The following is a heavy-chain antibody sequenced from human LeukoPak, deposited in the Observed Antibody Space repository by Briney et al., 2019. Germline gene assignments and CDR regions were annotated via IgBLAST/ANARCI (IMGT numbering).Heavy chain of an antibody. CDR1: GFTFSSYG. D-gene: IGHD1-7*01. CDR3: AKRRTGVTGTTIDY. Sequence: GGSLRLSCAASGFTFSSYGMHWVRQAPGKGLEWVTFIRYDGSNKHYADSVKGRFTISRDNSKNTLYLQMNSLRTEDTAVYYCAKRRTGVTGTTIDYWGQGTPVIVSS. J-gene: IGHJ4*02. CDR2: IRYDGSNK. V-gene: IGHV3-30*02.